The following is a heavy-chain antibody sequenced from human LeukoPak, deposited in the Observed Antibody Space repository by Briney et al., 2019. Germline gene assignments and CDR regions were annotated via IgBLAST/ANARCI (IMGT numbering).Heavy chain of an antibody. D-gene: IGHD2-2*01. V-gene: IGHV3-48*04. CDR3: ARGGCSSTSCYFGY. CDR1: GFTFSTYS. J-gene: IGHJ4*02. CDR2: ISSSSSTI. Sequence: GGSLRPSCAASGFTFSTYSMNWVRQAPGKGLEWLSYISSSSSTIYYADSVKGRFTISRDNAKNSLYLQMNSLRAEDTAVYYCARGGCSSTSCYFGYWGQGTLVTVSS.